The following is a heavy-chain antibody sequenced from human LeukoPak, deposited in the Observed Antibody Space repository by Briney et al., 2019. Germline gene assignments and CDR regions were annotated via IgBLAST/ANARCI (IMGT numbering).Heavy chain of an antibody. Sequence: SETLSLTRTVSGGSISSGGFYWSWIRQHPGKGLEWIGYIYYSWNTYYNPSLKSRVTITVGTSKNQFSLKLSSVTAADMAVYYCARDNSGYGHFDYWGQGTLVTVSS. D-gene: IGHD5-12*01. CDR2: IYYSWNT. CDR1: GGSISSGGFY. V-gene: IGHV4-31*03. J-gene: IGHJ4*02. CDR3: ARDNSGYGHFDY.